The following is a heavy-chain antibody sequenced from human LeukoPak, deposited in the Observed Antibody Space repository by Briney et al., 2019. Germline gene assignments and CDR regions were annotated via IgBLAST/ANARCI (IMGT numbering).Heavy chain of an antibody. Sequence: GGSLRLSCAASRFTYSSYWMSWVRQAPGKGLEWVANIKQDGSEKYYVDSVKGRFTISRDKAKNSLYLQMNSLRAEDTAVYYCARGMGYDFWSGYYDYWGQGTLVTVSS. J-gene: IGHJ4*02. CDR2: IKQDGSEK. D-gene: IGHD3-3*01. CDR1: RFTYSSYW. V-gene: IGHV3-7*01. CDR3: ARGMGYDFWSGYYDY.